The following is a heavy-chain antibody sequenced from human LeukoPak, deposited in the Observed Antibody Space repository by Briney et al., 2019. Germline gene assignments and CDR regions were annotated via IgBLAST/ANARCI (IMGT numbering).Heavy chain of an antibody. CDR1: GGSISSYY. CDR3: ARDVRARPRYCSSTSCYTVRASGYYYYMDV. V-gene: IGHV4-4*07. D-gene: IGHD2-2*02. J-gene: IGHJ6*03. CDR2: IYTSGST. Sequence: SETLSLTCTVSGGSISSYYWSWIRQPAGKGLEWIGRIYTSGSTNYNPSLKSRVTMSVDTSKNQFSLKLSSVTAADTAVYYCARDVRARPRYCSSTSCYTVRASGYYYYMDVWGKGTTVTVSS.